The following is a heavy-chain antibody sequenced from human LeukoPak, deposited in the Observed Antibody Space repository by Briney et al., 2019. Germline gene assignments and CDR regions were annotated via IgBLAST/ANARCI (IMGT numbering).Heavy chain of an antibody. Sequence: ASVKVSCKASGYTFTGYYIHWVRQAPVQGLDWVGLVNPNNGDTRYAQKFQGRVAMTRDTSVSTAYMELSKLTSDDTAVYYCARDSRVTNGDYWGQGTLVTVSS. CDR3: ARDSRVTNGDY. CDR2: VNPNNGDT. V-gene: IGHV1-2*02. J-gene: IGHJ4*02. CDR1: GYTFTGYY. D-gene: IGHD3-10*01.